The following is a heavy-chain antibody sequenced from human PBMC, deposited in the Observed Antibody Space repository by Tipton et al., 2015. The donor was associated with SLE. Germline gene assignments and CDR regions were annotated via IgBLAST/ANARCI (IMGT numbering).Heavy chain of an antibody. J-gene: IGHJ3*02. V-gene: IGHV3-74*01. CDR3: GRGGPPNAIDI. CDR1: GFTFSSYW. Sequence: SLRLSCEASGFTFSSYWMHWVRQGPGKGLVWVSGINREGSDTRYGDSAKGRFTISRDNAKNTLYLQMHSLRVDDTAVYYCGRGGPPNAIDIWGRGTTFRGSS. CDR2: INREGSDT.